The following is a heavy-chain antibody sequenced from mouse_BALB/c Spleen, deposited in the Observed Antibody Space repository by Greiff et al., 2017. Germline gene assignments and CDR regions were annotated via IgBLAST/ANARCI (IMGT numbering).Heavy chain of an antibody. CDR3: ASPSYDRYDDYAMDY. D-gene: IGHD2-14*01. Sequence: EVQLQQSGAELVRPGALVKLSCKASGFNIKDYYMHWVKQRPEQGLEWIGWIDPENGNTIYDPKFQGKASITADTSSNTAYLQLSSLTSEDTAVYYCASPSYDRYDDYAMDYWGQGTSVTVSS. V-gene: IGHV14-1*02. CDR2: IDPENGNT. J-gene: IGHJ4*01. CDR1: GFNIKDYY.